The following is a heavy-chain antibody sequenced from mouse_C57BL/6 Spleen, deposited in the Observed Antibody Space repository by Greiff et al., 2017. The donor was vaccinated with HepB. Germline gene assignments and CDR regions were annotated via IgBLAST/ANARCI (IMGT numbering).Heavy chain of an antibody. Sequence: VQLQQSGPELVKPGASVKISCKASGYTFTDYYMNWVKQSHGKSLEWIGDINPNNGGTSYNQKFKGKATLTVDKSSSTAYMELRSLTSEDSAVYYCAREGVVPPFAYWGQGTLVTVSA. CDR1: GYTFTDYY. J-gene: IGHJ3*01. CDR3: AREGVVPPFAY. CDR2: INPNNGGT. V-gene: IGHV1-26*01. D-gene: IGHD1-1*01.